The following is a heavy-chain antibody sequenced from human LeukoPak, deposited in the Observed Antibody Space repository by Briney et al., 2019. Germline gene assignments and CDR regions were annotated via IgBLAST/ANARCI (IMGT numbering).Heavy chain of an antibody. CDR1: GFTFSSYW. J-gene: IGHJ3*02. CDR3: ARDCGSDCSQAFDI. D-gene: IGHD2-21*02. Sequence: GGSLRLSCAASGFTFSSYWMSWVRQAPGRGLEWVADIKQDGTQKYYVDSGEGRITISRDNVKNSLYLQMNSLRVEDTAVYYCARDCGSDCSQAFDIWGQGTMLIVSS. V-gene: IGHV3-7*05. CDR2: IKQDGTQK.